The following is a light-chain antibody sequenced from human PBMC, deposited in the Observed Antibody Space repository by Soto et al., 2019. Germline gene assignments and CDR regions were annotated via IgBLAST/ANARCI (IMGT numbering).Light chain of an antibody. J-gene: IGKJ1*01. Sequence: DIQMTQSPSTLSASVGDRVTITCRASQSISDQLAWYQQKTGRAPEVLIHKASTLESGVPSRFSGNGSGTEFTLTISSLQPDDFATYYCQEYTPSFTWTFGQGTKVDIK. CDR3: QEYTPSFTWT. CDR1: QSISDQ. CDR2: KAS. V-gene: IGKV1-5*03.